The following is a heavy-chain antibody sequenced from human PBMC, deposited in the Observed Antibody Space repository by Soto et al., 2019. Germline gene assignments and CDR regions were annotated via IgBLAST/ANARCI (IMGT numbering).Heavy chain of an antibody. D-gene: IGHD3-16*01. Sequence: ASVKFSCKASGYTFTNYGVSSVRQAPGQGLEWMGWIGAYHGNTNYAEKFKGRVTLTTDTSTTTAYMELTSLDSDDTAVYYCARDRDAFYTHWGQGTLVTVSS. V-gene: IGHV1-18*01. CDR1: GYTFTNYG. J-gene: IGHJ4*02. CDR2: IGAYHGNT. CDR3: ARDRDAFYTH.